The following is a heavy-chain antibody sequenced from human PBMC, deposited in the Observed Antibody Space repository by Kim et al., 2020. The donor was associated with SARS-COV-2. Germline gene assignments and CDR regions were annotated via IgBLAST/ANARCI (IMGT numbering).Heavy chain of an antibody. CDR1: GFTFDDYA. D-gene: IGHD3-16*02. J-gene: IGHJ3*02. CDR2: ISWNSGSI. V-gene: IGHV3-9*01. Sequence: GGSLRLSCAASGFTFDDYAMHWVRQAPGKGLEWVSGISWNSGSIGYADSVKGRFTISRDNAKNSLYLQMNSLRAEDTALYYCAWGLSLAFDIWGQGTMVTVSS. CDR3: AWGLSLAFDI.